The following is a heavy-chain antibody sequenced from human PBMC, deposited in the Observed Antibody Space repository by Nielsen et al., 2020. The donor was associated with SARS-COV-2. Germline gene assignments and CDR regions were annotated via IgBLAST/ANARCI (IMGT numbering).Heavy chain of an antibody. V-gene: IGHV3-21*01. J-gene: IGHJ4*02. Sequence: GESLKISCAGSGFSFSNSSMNWVRQAPGKGLEWVSSIRGDSYYIFYSDSVQGRFTISRDNGKNSLYLQMNSLRSEDTALYYCTRGFYSQSDYWGQGTLVTVSS. CDR3: TRGFYSQSDY. CDR1: GFSFSNSS. D-gene: IGHD2-15*01. CDR2: IRGDSYYI.